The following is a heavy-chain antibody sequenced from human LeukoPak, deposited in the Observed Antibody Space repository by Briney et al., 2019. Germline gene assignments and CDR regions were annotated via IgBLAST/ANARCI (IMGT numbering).Heavy chain of an antibody. CDR1: GGSISTTNYY. CDR3: ARGVTIFGVRRNGMDV. Sequence: SETLSLTCTVSGGSISTTNYYWGWIRQPPGRDLEWIGSIYSSGNTYYNPSLESRVTISVDTSKNQFSLKLSSVTAADTAVYYCARGVTIFGVRRNGMDVWGQGTTVTVSS. CDR2: IYSSGNT. V-gene: IGHV4-39*07. D-gene: IGHD3-3*01. J-gene: IGHJ6*02.